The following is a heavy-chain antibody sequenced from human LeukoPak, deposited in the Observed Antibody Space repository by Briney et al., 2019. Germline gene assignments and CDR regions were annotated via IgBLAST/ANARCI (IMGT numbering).Heavy chain of an antibody. J-gene: IGHJ4*02. D-gene: IGHD3-22*01. V-gene: IGHV3-21*01. CDR1: GFTFSSYS. CDR2: ISSRSSYI. Sequence: GGSLRLSCAASGFTFSSYSMNWVRQAPGKGLEWVSSISSRSSYIYYADSVKGRFTISRDNAKNSLYLQMNSLRAEDTAVYYCARIGLSNYYDSSGLDYWGQGTLVTVSS. CDR3: ARIGLSNYYDSSGLDY.